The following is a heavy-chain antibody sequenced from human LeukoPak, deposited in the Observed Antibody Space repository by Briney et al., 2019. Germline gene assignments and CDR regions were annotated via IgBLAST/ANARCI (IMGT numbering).Heavy chain of an antibody. CDR1: GFTFSSYG. J-gene: IGHJ3*02. Sequence: PGGSLRLSCAASGFTFSSYGMHWVRQAPGKGLEWVSSISSSSSYIYYADSVKGRFTISRDNAKNSLYLQMNSLRAEDTAVYYCARDSSDSSAEEDAFDIWGQGTMVTVSS. CDR3: ARDSSDSSAEEDAFDI. V-gene: IGHV3-21*01. CDR2: ISSSSSYI. D-gene: IGHD3-22*01.